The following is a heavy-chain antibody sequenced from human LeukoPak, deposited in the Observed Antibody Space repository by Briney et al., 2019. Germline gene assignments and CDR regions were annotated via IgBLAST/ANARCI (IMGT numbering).Heavy chain of an antibody. CDR1: GGSFSGYY. J-gene: IGHJ5*02. CDR2: INNSGST. V-gene: IGHV4-34*01. Sequence: SETLSLTCAVSGGSFSGYYWSWIRHRPRKGLEWNGEINNSGSTNYNPSLRSRVTISVDTSKNQFSLKLSSVTAADTAVYYCARVQISMVRGVIDNWFDPWGQGTLVTVSS. D-gene: IGHD3-10*01. CDR3: ARVQISMVRGVIDNWFDP.